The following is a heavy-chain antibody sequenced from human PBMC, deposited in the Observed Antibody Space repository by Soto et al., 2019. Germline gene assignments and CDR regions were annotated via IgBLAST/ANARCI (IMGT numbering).Heavy chain of an antibody. D-gene: IGHD6-13*01. CDR1: GGSISSSSYY. J-gene: IGHJ4*02. CDR2: IYYSGST. Sequence: SETLSLTCTVSGGSISSSSYYWGWIRQPPGKGLEWIGSIYYSGSTYYNPSLKSRVTISVDTSKNQFSQKLRSVTAADTAVYYCAGLGYSSSWYYFDYWGQGTLVTVSS. V-gene: IGHV4-39*01. CDR3: AGLGYSSSWYYFDY.